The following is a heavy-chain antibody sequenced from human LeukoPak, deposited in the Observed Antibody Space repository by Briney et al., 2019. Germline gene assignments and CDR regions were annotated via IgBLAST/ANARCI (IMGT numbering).Heavy chain of an antibody. CDR3: ARPRGSGKPYYYYYYGMDV. CDR2: ISSSGSTI. Sequence: GGSLRLSCAASGFTFSSFEMNWVRQAPGKGLEWVSYISSSGSTIHYADSVKGRFTISRDNAKDSLYLQMNSLRAEDTAVYYCARPRGSGKPYYYYYYGMDVWGQGTTVTVSS. CDR1: GFTFSSFE. J-gene: IGHJ6*02. D-gene: IGHD3-10*01. V-gene: IGHV3-48*03.